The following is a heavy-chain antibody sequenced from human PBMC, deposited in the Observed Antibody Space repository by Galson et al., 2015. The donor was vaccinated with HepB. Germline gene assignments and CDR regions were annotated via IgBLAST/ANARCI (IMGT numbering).Heavy chain of an antibody. Sequence: SVKVSCKASGYTFTSYAMNWVRQAPGQGLGWMGWINTNTGNPTYAQGFTGRFVFSLDTSVSTAYLQISSLKAEDTAVYYCARGPNLSIAAAGDIWGQGTMVTVSS. CDR3: ARGPNLSIAAAGDI. D-gene: IGHD6-13*01. J-gene: IGHJ3*02. CDR2: INTNTGNP. CDR1: GYTFTSYA. V-gene: IGHV7-4-1*02.